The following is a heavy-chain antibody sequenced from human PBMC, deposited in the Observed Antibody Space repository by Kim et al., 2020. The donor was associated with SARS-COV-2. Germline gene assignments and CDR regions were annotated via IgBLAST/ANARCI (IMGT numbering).Heavy chain of an antibody. CDR2: ISSSSSYI. D-gene: IGHD3-22*01. CDR3: ARWYDSSGPKDGLDY. Sequence: GGSLRLSCAASGFTFSSYSMNWVRQAPGKGLEWVSSISSSSSYIYYADSVKGRFTISRDNAKNSLYLQMNSLRAEDTAVYYCARWYDSSGPKDGLDYWGQGTLVTVSS. V-gene: IGHV3-21*01. CDR1: GFTFSSYS. J-gene: IGHJ4*02.